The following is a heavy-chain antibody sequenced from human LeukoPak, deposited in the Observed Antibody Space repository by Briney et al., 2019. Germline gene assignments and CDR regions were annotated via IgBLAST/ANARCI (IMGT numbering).Heavy chain of an antibody. Sequence: GGPLRLSCAASGFTFSSYSMNWVRQAPGKGLERVANIKQDGSEKYYVDSVKGRFTISRDNAKNSLYLQMNSLRAEDTAVYYCASNVAGSSWPFYYYYYMDVWGKGTTVTVSS. D-gene: IGHD6-13*01. CDR2: IKQDGSEK. J-gene: IGHJ6*03. CDR1: GFTFSSYS. CDR3: ASNVAGSSWPFYYYYYMDV. V-gene: IGHV3-7*01.